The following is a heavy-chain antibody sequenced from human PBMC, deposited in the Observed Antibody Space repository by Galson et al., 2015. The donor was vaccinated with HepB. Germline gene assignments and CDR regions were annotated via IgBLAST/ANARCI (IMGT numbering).Heavy chain of an antibody. Sequence: SLRLSCAASGFTFSDYWIHWVRQAPGKGLVWVSRINNDGSTTGYAGSVRGRFTVSRDNAKNTVYLQMDSLRAEDTAVYHCWVGATTYDFDYWGRGTLVTVSS. J-gene: IGHJ4*02. V-gene: IGHV3-74*01. CDR3: WVGATTYDFDY. CDR2: INNDGSTT. CDR1: GFTFSDYW. D-gene: IGHD1-26*01.